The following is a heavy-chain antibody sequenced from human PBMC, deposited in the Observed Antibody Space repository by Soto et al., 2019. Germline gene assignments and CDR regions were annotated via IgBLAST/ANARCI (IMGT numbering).Heavy chain of an antibody. CDR2: ISGYNGDT. J-gene: IGHJ4*02. V-gene: IGHV1-18*01. Sequence: GASVKVSCKASGYTFTRYGISWVRQAPGQGLEWMVWISGYNGDTNYAQKLQGRVTMTTDTSTSTAYMELRSLRSDDTAVYYCARPLYDFWSGYLYYFDYWGQGTLVTVSS. D-gene: IGHD3-3*01. CDR1: GYTFTRYG. CDR3: ARPLYDFWSGYLYYFDY.